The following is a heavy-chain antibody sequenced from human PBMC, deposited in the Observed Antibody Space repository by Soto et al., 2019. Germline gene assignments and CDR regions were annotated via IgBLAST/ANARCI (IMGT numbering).Heavy chain of an antibody. CDR3: ARPDVSTYYSPWFQAFDI. J-gene: IGHJ3*02. CDR2: IIPIFGTA. D-gene: IGHD3-10*01. Sequence: SVKVSCKASGGTFSSYAISWVRQAPGQGLEWMGGIIPIFGTANYAQKFQGRVTITADESTSTAYMELSSLRSEDTAVYYCARPDVSTYYSPWFQAFDIWGQGAMVTVSS. V-gene: IGHV1-69*13. CDR1: GGTFSSYA.